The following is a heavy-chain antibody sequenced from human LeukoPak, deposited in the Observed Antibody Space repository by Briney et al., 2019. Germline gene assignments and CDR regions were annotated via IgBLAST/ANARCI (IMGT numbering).Heavy chain of an antibody. CDR1: GFTLGTNA. V-gene: IGHV3-23*01. D-gene: IGHD1-26*01. Sequence: HPGGSLRLSCLTSGFTLGTNAMSWVRQAPGKGLEWISGISGSGASTYYADSVKGRFTISRDDSRNTLYLQMNSLRGDDTAVYYCAKDVGKWESLHSFDYWGQGTLVTVSS. CDR3: AKDVGKWESLHSFDY. CDR2: ISGSGAST. J-gene: IGHJ4*02.